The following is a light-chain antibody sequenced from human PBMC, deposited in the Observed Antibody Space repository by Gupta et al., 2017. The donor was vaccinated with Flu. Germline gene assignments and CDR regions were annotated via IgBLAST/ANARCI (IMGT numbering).Light chain of an antibody. J-gene: IGLJ2*01. CDR2: EVT. CDR1: SSDVGGYNY. CDR3: SSYAGNNNVV. Sequence: SVTISCTGTSSDVGGYNYVSWYQQPPGKAPNLMIYEVTQRPSGVPDRFSGSKSGNTASLTVSGLQAEDEADYYCSSYAGNNNVVFGGGTKLTVL. V-gene: IGLV2-8*01.